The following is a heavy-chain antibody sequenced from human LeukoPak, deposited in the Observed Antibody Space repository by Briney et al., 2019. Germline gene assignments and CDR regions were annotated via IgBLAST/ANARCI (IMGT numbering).Heavy chain of an antibody. J-gene: IGHJ4*02. CDR1: SDSIITTSYW. CDR3: ARQRGLGLWYFDY. Sequence: SETLSLACTVSSDSIITTSYWSGWFRQPPGNGLEWIGSIHYRERTHYKPSLKSRVTLSVDPSRNQSSMKLSSVTAAGTAVYYCARQRGLGLWYFDYWGRGTLVTVSS. CDR2: IHYRERT. D-gene: IGHD3-16*01. V-gene: IGHV4-39*01.